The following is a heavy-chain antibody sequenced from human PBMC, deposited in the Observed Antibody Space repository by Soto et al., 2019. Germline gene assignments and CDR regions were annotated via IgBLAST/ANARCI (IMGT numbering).Heavy chain of an antibody. D-gene: IGHD3-10*01. V-gene: IGHV3-66*01. CDR2: IYFGGST. CDR3: ARGRGRVYYGSGSFLDS. Sequence: GGSLRLSCAASGFTVSSNYMTWVRQAPGKGLEWVSVIYFGGSTSYADSVKDRFTISRDNSKNTLYLQMNSLRAEDTAVYYCARGRGRVYYGSGSFLDSWGQGTLVTVSS. J-gene: IGHJ4*02. CDR1: GFTVSSNY.